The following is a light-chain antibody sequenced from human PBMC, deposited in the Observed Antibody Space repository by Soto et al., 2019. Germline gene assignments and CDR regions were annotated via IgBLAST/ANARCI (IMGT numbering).Light chain of an antibody. V-gene: IGLV1-47*01. CDR3: AAWDDSLSGYV. J-gene: IGLJ1*01. CDR2: RNN. Sequence: QSVLTQPPSASGTPGQRVTISCSGSSSNIGSNYVYWYQQLPGTAPKLLIYRNNQRPSGVPDRFSASKSGTSASLASSGLRSEDEADYYCAAWDDSLSGYVFGTGTKLTVL. CDR1: SSNIGSNY.